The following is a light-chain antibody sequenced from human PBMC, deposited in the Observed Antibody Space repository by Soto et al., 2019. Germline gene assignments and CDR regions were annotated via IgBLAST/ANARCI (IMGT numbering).Light chain of an antibody. CDR3: MQSLQTPWT. V-gene: IGKV2-28*01. CDR1: QSLLFSNGYNY. J-gene: IGKJ1*01. CDR2: LGS. Sequence: DIVMPQSPLSLPVTPGEPASSSFRSSQSLLFSNGYNYLDWYLQKPGQSPQLLIYLGSDRASGVPDRFSGSGSGTDFTLKISRVEAEDVGVYYCMQSLQTPWTFGQGTKVDIK.